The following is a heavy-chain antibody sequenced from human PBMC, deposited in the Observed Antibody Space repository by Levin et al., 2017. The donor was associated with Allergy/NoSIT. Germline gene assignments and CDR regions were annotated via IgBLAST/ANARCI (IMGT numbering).Heavy chain of an antibody. D-gene: IGHD6-13*01. Sequence: GESLKISCKASGYTFTGYYMHWVRQAPGQGLEWMGRINPNSGGTNYAQKFQGRVTMTRDTSISTAYMELSRLRSDDTAVYYCARDWGIAAAVDPWGQGTLVTVSS. CDR2: INPNSGGT. CDR3: ARDWGIAAAVDP. CDR1: GYTFTGYY. V-gene: IGHV1-2*06. J-gene: IGHJ5*02.